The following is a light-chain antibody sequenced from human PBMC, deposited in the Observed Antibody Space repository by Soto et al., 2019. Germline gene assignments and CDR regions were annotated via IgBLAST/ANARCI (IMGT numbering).Light chain of an antibody. CDR3: QQYGSSGT. Sequence: EIVLTQSPGPLSLSPWERATLSCRASQSVSKNYLAWYQQKPGQAPRLLIYGASNRATGIPDRFSGSGSGTDFTLTISRLEPEDFAVYYCQQYGSSGTFGQGTKVDIK. CDR2: GAS. J-gene: IGKJ1*01. V-gene: IGKV3-20*01. CDR1: QSVSKNY.